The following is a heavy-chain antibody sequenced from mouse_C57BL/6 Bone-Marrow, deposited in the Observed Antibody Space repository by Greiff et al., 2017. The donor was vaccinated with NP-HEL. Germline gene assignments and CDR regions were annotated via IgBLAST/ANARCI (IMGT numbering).Heavy chain of an antibody. CDR2: IDPENGDT. J-gene: IGHJ2*01. CDR1: GFNIKDAY. Sequence: VQLKESGAELVRPGASVKLSCTASGFNIKDAYMHWVKQRPEQGLEWIGWIDPENGDTEYASKFQGKATITADTSSNTAYLQLSSLTSEDTAVYYCTTGEGTGDYWGQGTTLTVSS. D-gene: IGHD3-1*01. V-gene: IGHV14-4*01. CDR3: TTGEGTGDY.